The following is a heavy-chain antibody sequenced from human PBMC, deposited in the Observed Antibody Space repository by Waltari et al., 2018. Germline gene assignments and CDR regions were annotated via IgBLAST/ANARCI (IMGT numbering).Heavy chain of an antibody. CDR1: GGSISSYY. J-gene: IGHJ4*02. CDR3: ARSRDSGYDPIHFDY. Sequence: QVQLQESGPGLVKPSETLSLTCTVSGGSISSYYWSWIRQPPGKGLEWIWYIYYSGSTNYNPSLKSRVTISVDTSKNQFSLKLSSVTAADTAVYYCARSRDSGYDPIHFDYWGQGTLVTVSS. D-gene: IGHD5-12*01. V-gene: IGHV4-59*01. CDR2: IYYSGST.